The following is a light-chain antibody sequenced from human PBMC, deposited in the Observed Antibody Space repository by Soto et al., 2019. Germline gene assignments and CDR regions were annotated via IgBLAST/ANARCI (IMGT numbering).Light chain of an antibody. CDR1: QTLRTW. V-gene: IGKV1-5*01. J-gene: IGKJ4*01. CDR3: QQYNGYPLT. CDR2: DVS. Sequence: DIQMTQSPSTLSASVGDRVTITCRASQTLRTWLAWYQQKPGKAPKLLIYDVSILQSGVPSRFSGSGSGTEFTLVISSLQPDDFATYYCQQYNGYPLTFGGGTKVEFK.